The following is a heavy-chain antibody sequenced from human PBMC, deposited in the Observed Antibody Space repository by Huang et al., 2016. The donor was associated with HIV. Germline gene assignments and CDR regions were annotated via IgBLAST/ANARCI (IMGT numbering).Heavy chain of an antibody. CDR3: ARERMMSWLDDHDAFDI. Sequence: QVQLQQWDAGLLKPSETLSLTCAVYGGSFSGYYWSWIRQSPGKGLEWMGEINNSGSTNYHPSLKSRLTISVDTSKKQFSLKLRSVTAADTAVYYCARERMMSWLDDHDAFDIWGQGTMVTVSS. V-gene: IGHV4-34*01. CDR2: INNSGST. D-gene: IGHD1-1*01. CDR1: GGSFSGYY. J-gene: IGHJ3*02.